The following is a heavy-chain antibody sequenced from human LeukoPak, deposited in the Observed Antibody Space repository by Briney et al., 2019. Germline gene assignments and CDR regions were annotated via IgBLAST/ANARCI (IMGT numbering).Heavy chain of an antibody. CDR2: INGDGGRT. CDR3: ARGQTEEADS. V-gene: IGHV3-23*01. J-gene: IGHJ5*02. Sequence: PGGSLRLSCAASGFTFSNSAMTWVRQAPGKGLDWVSAINGDGGRTYHADSVKGRFTISRDNSKNTLYLQMNSLRAEDTAVYYCARGQTEEADSWGQGTLVTVSS. D-gene: IGHD3-3*01. CDR1: GFTFSNSA.